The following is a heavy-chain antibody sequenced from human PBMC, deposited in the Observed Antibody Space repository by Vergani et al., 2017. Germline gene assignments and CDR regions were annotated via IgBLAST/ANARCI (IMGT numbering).Heavy chain of an antibody. CDR2: ISGSGGST. Sequence: EVQLVESGGGLVQPGGSLRLSCAASGFTFSSYSMNWVRQAPGKGLEWVSAISGSGGSTYYADSVKGRFTISRDNSKNTRYLQMNSLRAEDTAVYYCAKSLSPGSNMHNWGQGTLVTVSS. CDR1: GFTFSSYS. V-gene: IGHV3-23*04. CDR3: AKSLSPGSNMHN. D-gene: IGHD2-2*01. J-gene: IGHJ4*02.